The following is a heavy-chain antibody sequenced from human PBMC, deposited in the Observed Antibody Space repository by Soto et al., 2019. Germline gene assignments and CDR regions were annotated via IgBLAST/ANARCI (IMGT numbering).Heavy chain of an antibody. CDR1: GFMFYSYA. J-gene: IGHJ4*02. V-gene: IGHV3-48*02. Sequence: PWGSLRLSCVASGFMFYSYAINFFRHSPGKWLEWVSYISPGGDRIYYAESLKGRITISRDNARNSLSLQMNILSDEDTAVYYCTKSADSAGWGVDFWGQGTLVTVSS. CDR3: TKSADSAGWGVDF. CDR2: ISPGGDRI. D-gene: IGHD6-19*01.